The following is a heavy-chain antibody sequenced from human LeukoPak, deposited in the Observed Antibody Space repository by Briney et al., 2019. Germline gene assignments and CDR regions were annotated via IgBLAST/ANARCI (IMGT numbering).Heavy chain of an antibody. Sequence: SETLSLTCTVSGGPISSSSYYWGWIRQPPGKGLEWIGSIYYSGSTYYNPSLKSRVTISVDTSKNQFSLKLSSVTAADTAVYYCARLSGYRDDYWGQGTLVTVSS. J-gene: IGHJ4*02. CDR1: GGPISSSSYY. V-gene: IGHV4-39*01. CDR3: ARLSGYRDDY. CDR2: IYYSGST. D-gene: IGHD1-26*01.